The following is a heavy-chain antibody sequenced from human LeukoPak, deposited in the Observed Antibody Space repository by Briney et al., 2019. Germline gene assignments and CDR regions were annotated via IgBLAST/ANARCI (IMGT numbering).Heavy chain of an antibody. CDR3: ARDPTYFSVSGTYRYFDY. CDR2: IFWNGGST. V-gene: IGHV3-20*04. D-gene: IGHD3-10*01. J-gene: IGHJ4*02. CDR1: GFTFSSFA. Sequence: PGGSLRLSCEGSGFTFSSFAIHWVRQAPGKGLEWVSGIFWNGGSTSYADSVKGRFTISRDNAKNSLYLQMNSLRAEDTALYCCARDPTYFSVSGTYRYFDYWGQGTLVTVSS.